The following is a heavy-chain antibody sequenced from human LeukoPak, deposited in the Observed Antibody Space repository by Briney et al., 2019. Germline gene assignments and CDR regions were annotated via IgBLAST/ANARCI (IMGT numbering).Heavy chain of an antibody. D-gene: IGHD3-9*01. Sequence: ASVKVSCKPSGYRFTSYGISWVRQAPRQGLEWMGWVSAYNGNTNYAQKLHGRVTMTTDTSTSTAYMELRSLRSDDTAVYYCARGGDGDILTGLVFDYWGQGTLVTVSS. CDR2: VSAYNGNT. CDR3: ARGGDGDILTGLVFDY. CDR1: GYRFTSYG. V-gene: IGHV1-18*01. J-gene: IGHJ4*02.